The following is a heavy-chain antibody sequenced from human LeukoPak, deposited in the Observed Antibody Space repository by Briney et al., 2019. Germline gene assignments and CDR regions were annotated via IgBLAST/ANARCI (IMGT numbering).Heavy chain of an antibody. CDR3: ARVPYSTRLYYMDV. J-gene: IGHJ6*03. D-gene: IGHD2/OR15-2a*01. V-gene: IGHV4-39*07. CDR2: IFYSGIT. Sequence: SETLSLTCSVSSGSIITGEYFWGWIRQPPGKGLEWIGNIFYSGITYYSPSLQSRVTMSVDTSKNRFFLKLTSVTAADTAVYYCARVPYSTRLYYMDVWGKGTTVTVSS. CDR1: SGSIITGEYF.